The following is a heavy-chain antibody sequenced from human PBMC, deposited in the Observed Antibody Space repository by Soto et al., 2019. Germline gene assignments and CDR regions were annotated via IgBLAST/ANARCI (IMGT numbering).Heavy chain of an antibody. CDR1: GFTFSGPA. V-gene: IGHV3-30*04. D-gene: IGHD3-3*01. CDR2: ISRDGSYI. CDR3: ARTRNGGVADSFDS. Sequence: GALRLSCAASGFTFSGPAIHWVRLTPGRGLEWVLAISRDGSYIYYTDSVKGRFTVSRDNSKNTVFVQMNRLIPDDTALYFCARTRNGGVADSFDSWGQGTRVTVSS. J-gene: IGHJ5*01.